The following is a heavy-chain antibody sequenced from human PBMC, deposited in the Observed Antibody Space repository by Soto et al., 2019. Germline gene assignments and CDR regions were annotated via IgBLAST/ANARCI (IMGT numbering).Heavy chain of an antibody. V-gene: IGHV3-23*01. CDR3: ARWESGTNFYYHYAMDV. Sequence: EVQLLESGGGLVQPGGSLRLSCSTSGFTFWNFAMAWVRQGPGKGLEWVSTVNDRGGSTYYAESVKGRFTISRDDSENTLHLQMSSLRTDDTAIYYCARWESGTNFYYHYAMDVWGQGTTVTVSS. CDR2: VNDRGGST. D-gene: IGHD1-26*01. J-gene: IGHJ6*02. CDR1: GFTFWNFA.